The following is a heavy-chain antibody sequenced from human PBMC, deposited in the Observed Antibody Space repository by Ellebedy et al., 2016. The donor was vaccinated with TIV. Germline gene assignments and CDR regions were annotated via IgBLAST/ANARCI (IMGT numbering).Heavy chain of an antibody. V-gene: IGHV4-39*07. J-gene: IGHJ4*02. Sequence: GSLRLSCTVSGASISSYSYYSGWIRQPAGKGLEWIGEIYYSGSTFYNPSLKSRVTISVDTSKNQFSLQLTSVTAADTAVYYCRQFYYDILTGDSRPDYWGQGTLVTVSS. CDR2: IYYSGST. CDR1: GASISSYSYY. CDR3: RQFYYDILTGDSRPDY. D-gene: IGHD3-9*01.